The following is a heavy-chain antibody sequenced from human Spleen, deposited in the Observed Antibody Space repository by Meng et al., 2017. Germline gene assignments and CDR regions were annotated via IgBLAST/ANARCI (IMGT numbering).Heavy chain of an antibody. CDR2: ISPSGGHT. CDR1: GFIFSNNA. Sequence: GGSLRLSCAASGFIFSNNAMSWVRQAPGKGLEWVSGISPSGGHTHYADSVNGRFTISRDNSKNALYLQMNSLRAEDTAVYYCARDRIGRLSGINGEYFQHWGQGTLVTVSS. D-gene: IGHD3-16*02. J-gene: IGHJ1*01. CDR3: ARDRIGRLSGINGEYFQH. V-gene: IGHV3-23*01.